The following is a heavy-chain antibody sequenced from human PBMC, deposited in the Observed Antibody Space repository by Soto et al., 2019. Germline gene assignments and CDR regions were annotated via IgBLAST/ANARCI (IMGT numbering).Heavy chain of an antibody. CDR3: ARVSRFGELFSYFDY. V-gene: IGHV4-38-2*01. D-gene: IGHD3-10*02. J-gene: IGHJ4*02. CDR1: GYSISSGYY. Sequence: SETLSLTCAVSGYSISSGYYWGWIRQPPGKGLEWIGSIYHSGSTYYNPSLKSRVTTSVDTSKNQFSLKLSSVTAADTAVYYCARVSRFGELFSYFDYWGQGTLVTV. CDR2: IYHSGST.